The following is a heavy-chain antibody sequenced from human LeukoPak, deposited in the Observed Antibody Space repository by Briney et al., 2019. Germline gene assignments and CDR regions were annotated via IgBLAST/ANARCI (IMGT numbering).Heavy chain of an antibody. CDR2: IYYSGST. V-gene: IGHV4-30-4*08. CDR3: ASTGLLEDY. CDR1: GGSISSGDYY. J-gene: IGHJ4*02. Sequence: PSENLSLTFTVSGGSISSGDYYWSWIRPPPGKGLEWIGYIYYSGSTYYNPSLKSRVTISVDTSKNQFSLKLSSVTAADTAVYYCASTGLLEDYWGQGTLVTVSS. D-gene: IGHD3-9*01.